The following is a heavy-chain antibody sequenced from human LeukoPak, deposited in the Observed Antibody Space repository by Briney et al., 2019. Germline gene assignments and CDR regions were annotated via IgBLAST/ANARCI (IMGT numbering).Heavy chain of an antibody. D-gene: IGHD1-26*01. V-gene: IGHV3-23*01. CDR2: ISGSGGST. CDR3: AKYYYAYYGTFDY. J-gene: IGHJ4*02. Sequence: PGGSLRLSCAASGFTFSSYSMNWVRQAPGKGLEWVSAISGSGGSTYYADSVKGRFTISRDNSKNTLYLQMNSLRAEDTAVYYCAKYYYAYYGTFDYWGQGNLVTVSS. CDR1: GFTFSSYS.